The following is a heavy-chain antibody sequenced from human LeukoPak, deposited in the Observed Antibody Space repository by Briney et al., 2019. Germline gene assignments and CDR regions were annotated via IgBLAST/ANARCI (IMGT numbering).Heavy chain of an antibody. CDR2: IYSGGST. Sequence: GGSLRLSRAASGFTVSSNYMSWVRQAPGKGLEWVSVIYSGGSTYYADSVKGRFTISRHNSKNTLYLQMNSLRAEDTAVYYCARDPYCSGGSCQYGDAFDIWGQGTMVTVSS. V-gene: IGHV3-53*04. D-gene: IGHD2-15*01. J-gene: IGHJ3*02. CDR3: ARDPYCSGGSCQYGDAFDI. CDR1: GFTVSSNY.